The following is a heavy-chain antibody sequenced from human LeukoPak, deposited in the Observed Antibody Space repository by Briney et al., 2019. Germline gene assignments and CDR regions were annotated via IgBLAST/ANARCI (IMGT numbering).Heavy chain of an antibody. J-gene: IGHJ4*02. V-gene: IGHV3-48*01. CDR3: AKSGIEAAGSLVYFDY. Sequence: PGGSLRLSCAASGFTFSSYEMNWVRQAPGKGLEWVSYISSSSRTTYYTDSVKGRFTISRDNSKNTLYLQMNSLRAEDTAVYYCAKSGIEAAGSLVYFDYWGQGTLVTASS. CDR1: GFTFSSYE. D-gene: IGHD6-13*01. CDR2: ISSSSRTT.